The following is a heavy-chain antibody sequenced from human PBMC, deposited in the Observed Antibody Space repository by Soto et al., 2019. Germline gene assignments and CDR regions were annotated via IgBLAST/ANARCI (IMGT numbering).Heavy chain of an antibody. D-gene: IGHD2-15*01. Sequence: ASVKVSCKASGYTFTSYGISWVRQAPGQGLEWMGIINPSGGSTSYAQKFQGRVTMTRDTSTSTVYMELSSLRSEDTAVYYCARARKYCSGGSCSEHNWFDPWGQGTLVTVSS. J-gene: IGHJ5*02. CDR3: ARARKYCSGGSCSEHNWFDP. CDR2: INPSGGST. V-gene: IGHV1-46*03. CDR1: GYTFTSYG.